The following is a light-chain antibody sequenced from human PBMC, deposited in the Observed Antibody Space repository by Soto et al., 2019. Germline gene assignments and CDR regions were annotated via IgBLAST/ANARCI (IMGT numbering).Light chain of an antibody. CDR1: SSNIGSNT. Sequence: LLTQPASASGTPGQRVTISCSGSSSNIGSNTVNWYQQLPGTAPKLLIYTNNQRPSGVPDRFSGSKSGTSASLAISGLQSEDEADYYCAAWDDSLNGYVFGTGTKVTVL. J-gene: IGLJ1*01. CDR2: TNN. CDR3: AAWDDSLNGYV. V-gene: IGLV1-44*01.